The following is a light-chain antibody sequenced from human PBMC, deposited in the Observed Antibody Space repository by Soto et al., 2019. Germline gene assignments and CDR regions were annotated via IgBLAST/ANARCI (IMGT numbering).Light chain of an antibody. Sequence: QLVLTQPPSASGTPGQRVTISCSGSSSNIEGNPVNWYQQLPGTAPKLLIYSNNQWPSGVPDRFSGSKSGTSASLAISGLQSEDEADYYCTSYATGDTFPFGGGTKLTVL. J-gene: IGLJ2*01. CDR1: SSNIEGNP. V-gene: IGLV1-44*01. CDR3: TSYATGDTFP. CDR2: SNN.